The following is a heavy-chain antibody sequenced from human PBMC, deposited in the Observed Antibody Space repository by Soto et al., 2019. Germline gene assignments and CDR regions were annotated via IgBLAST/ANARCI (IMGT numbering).Heavy chain of an antibody. CDR3: ARALVTDYNSRDYHYYFAMDV. CDR2: TYYSGNT. Sequence: SETLSLTCTVSGGSISSGGYYWNWIRQHPGKGLEWIGYTYYSGNTYYNPSLKSRVTMSVDTSKNQFSLRLSSVTAADTAVYYCARALVTDYNSRDYHYYFAMDVWGQGTSVTVSS. V-gene: IGHV4-31*03. D-gene: IGHD3-22*01. CDR1: GGSISSGGYY. J-gene: IGHJ6*02.